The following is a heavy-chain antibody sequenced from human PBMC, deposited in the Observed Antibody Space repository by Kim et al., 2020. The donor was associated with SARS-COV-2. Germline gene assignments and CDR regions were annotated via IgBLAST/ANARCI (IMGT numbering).Heavy chain of an antibody. J-gene: IGHJ4*02. V-gene: IGHV4-34*01. CDR2: INHSGRT. D-gene: IGHD3-10*01. CDR3: ARRLSTTSGSGSHYCDL. Sequence: SETLSLTCAVYGGSFSGFYWSWIRQPPGRGLEWIGEINHSGRTNYNQSLKSRVTISVDTSKNQFSLRLTSVTAADTAVYYCARRLSTTSGSGSHYCDLWGQGTLVTVSS. CDR1: GGSFSGFY.